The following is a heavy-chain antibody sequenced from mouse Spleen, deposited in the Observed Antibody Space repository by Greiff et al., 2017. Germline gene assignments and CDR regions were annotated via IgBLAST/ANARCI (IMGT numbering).Heavy chain of an antibody. D-gene: IGHD2-10*02. CDR3: ARHLPSGFDY. CDR2: ISSGGSYT. CDR1: GFAFSSYD. J-gene: IGHJ2*01. V-gene: IGHV5-9*02. Sequence: EVKLVESGGGLVKPGGSLKLSCAASGFAFSSYDMSWVRQTPEKRLEWVATISSGGSYTYYPDSVKGRFTISRDNARNTLYLQMSSLRSEDTALYYCARHLPSGFDYWGQGTTLTVSS.